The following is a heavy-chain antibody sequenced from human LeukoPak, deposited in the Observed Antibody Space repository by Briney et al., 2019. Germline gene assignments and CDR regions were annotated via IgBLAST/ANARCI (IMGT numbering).Heavy chain of an antibody. CDR1: GGPISRGVYF. V-gene: IGHV4-31*03. D-gene: IGHD4-11*01. Sequence: SQTLSLTCTVSGGPISRGVYFWTWIRPHPGKGLEWIGYIYYSGSTYYNPSLNSRLTISVDTSNNQFSLNLRSVTAADTAVYYCARADAFGSNNYLNWFDSWGQGILVTVSS. CDR2: IYYSGST. CDR3: ARADAFGSNNYLNWFDS. J-gene: IGHJ5*01.